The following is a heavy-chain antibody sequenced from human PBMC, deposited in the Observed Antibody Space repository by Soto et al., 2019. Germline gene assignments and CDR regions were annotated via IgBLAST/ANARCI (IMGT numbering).Heavy chain of an antibody. D-gene: IGHD6-19*01. CDR1: GFTFSSYD. V-gene: IGHV3-13*01. J-gene: IGHJ6*02. Sequence: GGSLRLSCVASGFTFSSYDMHWVRQITGKGLEWVSAIGRSGDTHYPESVKGRFTISRDNGQTSLYLQMNGLRAGDTAVYYCARDSSGWGLDVWGQGTTVTVSS. CDR3: ARDSSGWGLDV. CDR2: IGRSGDT.